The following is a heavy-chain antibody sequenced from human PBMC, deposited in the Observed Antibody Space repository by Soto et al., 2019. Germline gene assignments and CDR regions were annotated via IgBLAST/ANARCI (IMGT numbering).Heavy chain of an antibody. CDR1: GDSISNSRFY. D-gene: IGHD3-22*01. Sequence: SETLSLTCSVSGDSISNSRFYWAWIRQPPGEGLEWIGSIYHTGNAYYNLSLKCRVTIFVDTSKIQFSLKLTSVTAADTALYYCARDYFDSSDYTTNWFDPWGQGTLVTVSS. CDR3: ARDYFDSSDYTTNWFDP. J-gene: IGHJ5*02. V-gene: IGHV4-39*01. CDR2: IYHTGNA.